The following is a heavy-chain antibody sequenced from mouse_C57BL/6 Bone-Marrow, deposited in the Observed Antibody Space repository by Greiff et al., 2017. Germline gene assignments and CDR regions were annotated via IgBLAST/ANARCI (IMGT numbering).Heavy chain of an antibody. D-gene: IGHD2-3*01. CDR2: IYPGSGST. Sequence: VQLQQPGAELVKPGASVKMSCKASGYTFTSYWITWVKQRPGQGLEWIGDIYPGSGSTNYNEKFKSKATLTVDTSSSTAYMQLSSLTSEDSAVYYCARGRAWLLLFVDYWGQGTTLTVSS. CDR3: ARGRAWLLLFVDY. V-gene: IGHV1-55*01. J-gene: IGHJ2*01. CDR1: GYTFTSYW.